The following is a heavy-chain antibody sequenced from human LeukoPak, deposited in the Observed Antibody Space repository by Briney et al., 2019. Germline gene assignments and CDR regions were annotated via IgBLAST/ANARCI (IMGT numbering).Heavy chain of an antibody. V-gene: IGHV3-7*01. CDR1: GFRFSSYW. D-gene: IGHD2-2*01. CDR2: IKQDGSED. Sequence: PGGSLRLSCEASGFRFSSYWMSWVRQAPGKGLEWVANIKQDGSEDYYVDSVKGRFAICRDNAKNSLYLQMNSLRAEDTAVYYCARDRDSGSISWYFLFDYWGQGSLVTVSS. CDR3: ARDRDSGSISWYFLFDY. J-gene: IGHJ4*02.